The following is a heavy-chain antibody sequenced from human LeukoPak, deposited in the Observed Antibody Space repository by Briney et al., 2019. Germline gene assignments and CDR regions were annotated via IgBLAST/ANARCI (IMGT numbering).Heavy chain of an antibody. J-gene: IGHJ4*02. V-gene: IGHV3-11*06. CDR2: ISSSSSYT. D-gene: IGHD3-9*01. CDR1: GFTFSDYY. CDR3: ARGDWLGPEKLDY. Sequence: GGSLRLSGAASGFTFSDYYMSWIRQALGNGLEGFSYISSSSSYTNYADSVKGRFTISRYNAKTSLYLQMNSLRAEDTAVYYCARGDWLGPEKLDYWGQGTLVTVSS.